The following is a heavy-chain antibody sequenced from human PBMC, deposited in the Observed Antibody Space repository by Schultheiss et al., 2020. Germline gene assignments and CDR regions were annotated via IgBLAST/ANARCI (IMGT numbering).Heavy chain of an antibody. V-gene: IGHV3-11*06. D-gene: IGHD5-18*01. CDR3: ARRHVDTDWYFDL. CDR2: ISSSSSYT. Sequence: GGSLSLSLAAHEFTFIDYYMSWIRQAPGKGLEWVSYISSSSSYTNYADSVKGRFTISRDNAKNSLYLQMNSLRAEDTAVYYCARRHVDTDWYFDLWGRGTLVTVSS. J-gene: IGHJ2*01. CDR1: EFTFIDYY.